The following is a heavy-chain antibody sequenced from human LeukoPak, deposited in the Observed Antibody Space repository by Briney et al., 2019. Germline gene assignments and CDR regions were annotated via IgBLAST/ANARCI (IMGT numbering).Heavy chain of an antibody. CDR1: GFTFSSYN. J-gene: IGHJ4*02. CDR3: AKDRNLQKDYYDSSGPLDY. CDR2: ISWDGGST. D-gene: IGHD3-22*01. Sequence: GGSLRLSCAASGFTFSSYNMNWVRQAPGKGLEWVSLISWDGGSTYYADSVKGRFTISRDNSKNSLYLQMNSLRTEDTALYYCAKDRNLQKDYYDSSGPLDYWGQGTLVTVSS. V-gene: IGHV3-43*01.